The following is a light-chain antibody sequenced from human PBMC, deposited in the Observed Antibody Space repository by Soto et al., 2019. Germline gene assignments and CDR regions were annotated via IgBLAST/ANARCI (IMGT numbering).Light chain of an antibody. CDR3: QQYHNWPPKYT. CDR1: QSVASN. J-gene: IGKJ2*01. V-gene: IGKV3-15*01. Sequence: EIVMTQSPASLSVSPGDGATLSCWASQSVASNVAWYQQKPGQGPRLLIHGASTRAAGVTAMFSGSGSGTDFTLTISSLQSEDFAVYYCQQYHNWPPKYTFGQGTKLQIK. CDR2: GAS.